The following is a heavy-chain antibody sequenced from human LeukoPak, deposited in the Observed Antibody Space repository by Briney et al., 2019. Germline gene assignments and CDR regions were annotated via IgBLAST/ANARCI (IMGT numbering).Heavy chain of an antibody. Sequence: GGSLRLSCAASGFPFSSYGMHWVRQAPGKGLEWVALILYVGRNLYYADSVKGRFTISKDSSKNTLYLHMNSLRAEDTAVYYCARDKNYYGSGSPSLDAFDIWGQGTMVTVSS. CDR1: GFPFSSYG. CDR2: ILYVGRNL. CDR3: ARDKNYYGSGSPSLDAFDI. J-gene: IGHJ3*02. D-gene: IGHD3-10*01. V-gene: IGHV3-33*08.